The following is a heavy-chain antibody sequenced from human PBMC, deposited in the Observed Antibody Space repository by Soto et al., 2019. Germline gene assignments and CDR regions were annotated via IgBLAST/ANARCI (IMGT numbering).Heavy chain of an antibody. J-gene: IGHJ4*02. CDR1: GYTFTSYG. CDR3: ARDRILQAIAAAGTVGY. D-gene: IGHD6-13*01. V-gene: IGHV1-18*01. CDR2: ISAYNGNT. Sequence: ASVKVSCKASGYTFTSYGISWVRQAPGQGLEWMGWISAYNGNTNYAQKLQGRVTMTTDTSTSTAYMELRSLRSDDTAVYYCARDRILQAIAAAGTVGYWGQGTLVTVSS.